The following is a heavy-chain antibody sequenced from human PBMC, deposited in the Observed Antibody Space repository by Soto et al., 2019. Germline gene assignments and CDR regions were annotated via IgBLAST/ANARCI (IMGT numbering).Heavy chain of an antibody. CDR1: GFTFSSYA. Sequence: PGGSLRLSCAASGFTFSSYAMSWVRPAPGKGLEWVSAISCSGGSTYYADSVKGRFTISRDNSKNTLYLQMNSLRAEDTAVYYCASTIFGVFKYPFDYWGQGTLVTVSS. D-gene: IGHD3-3*01. CDR2: ISCSGGST. J-gene: IGHJ4*02. CDR3: ASTIFGVFKYPFDY. V-gene: IGHV3-23*01.